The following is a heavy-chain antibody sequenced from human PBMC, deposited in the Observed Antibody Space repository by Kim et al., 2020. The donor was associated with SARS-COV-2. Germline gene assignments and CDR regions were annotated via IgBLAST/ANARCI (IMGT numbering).Heavy chain of an antibody. J-gene: IGHJ4*02. D-gene: IGHD6-19*01. V-gene: IGHV4-4*07. CDR2: IYTSGST. CDR3: ARDSPIAVAGRQNFDY. CDR1: GGSISSYY. Sequence: SETLSLTCTVSGGSISSYYWSWIRQPAGKGLEWIGRIYTSGSTNYNPSLKSRVTMSVDTSKNQFSLKLSSVTAADTAVYYCARDSPIAVAGRQNFDYWGQGTLVTVSS.